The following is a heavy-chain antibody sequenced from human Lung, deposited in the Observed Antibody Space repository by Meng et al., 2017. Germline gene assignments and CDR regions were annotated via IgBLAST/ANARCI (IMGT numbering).Heavy chain of an antibody. CDR1: GGTFTTYT. CDR2: IIPVLGIA. D-gene: IGHD2-2*01. J-gene: IGHJ4*02. Sequence: QVQLVQSGSEVKKPGSSVKVSCKASGGTFTTYTFNWVRQAPGHGLDWMGQIIPVLGIANYAQKFQGRVTITADKFTSTAYMELSSLTHDDTAIYFCATEYCGSTSCYVDFWGQGTLVTVSS. V-gene: IGHV1-69*10. CDR3: ATEYCGSTSCYVDF.